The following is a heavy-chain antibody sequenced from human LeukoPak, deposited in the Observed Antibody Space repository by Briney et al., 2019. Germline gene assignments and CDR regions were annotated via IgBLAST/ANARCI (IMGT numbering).Heavy chain of an antibody. CDR2: INHSGST. D-gene: IGHD3-22*01. CDR3: ANYDSSASGYMDV. V-gene: IGHV4-34*01. Sequence: SGTLSLTCAVYSGSFSDYYWSRIRQPPGKGLEWIGEINHSGSTNYNPSLKSRVTISVDTSKNQFSLKLSSVTAADTAVYYCANYDSSASGYMDVWGKGTTVTVSS. J-gene: IGHJ6*03. CDR1: SGSFSDYY.